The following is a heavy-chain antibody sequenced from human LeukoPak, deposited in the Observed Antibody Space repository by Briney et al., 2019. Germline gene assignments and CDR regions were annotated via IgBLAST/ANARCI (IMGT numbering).Heavy chain of an antibody. Sequence: SETLSLTCTVSGGSISSYYWSWIRQPPGKGLEWIGYIYYSGSTNYNPSLKSRVNISVDTSKNQFSLKLSSVTAADTAVYYCARATEGDIVVVPAAQAKPNNWFDPWGQGTLVTVSS. CDR2: IYYSGST. J-gene: IGHJ5*02. D-gene: IGHD2-2*01. CDR1: GGSISSYY. V-gene: IGHV4-59*01. CDR3: ARATEGDIVVVPAAQAKPNNWFDP.